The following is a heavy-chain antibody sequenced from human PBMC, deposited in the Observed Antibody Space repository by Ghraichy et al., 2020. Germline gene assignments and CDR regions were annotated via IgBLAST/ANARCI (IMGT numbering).Heavy chain of an antibody. D-gene: IGHD3-10*01. CDR1: GVSISITNYY. CDR2: IYYSGST. CDR3: ARRTYDGAAGAWFET. V-gene: IGHV4-39*01. Sequence: SETLSLTCTVSGVSISITNYYWGWIRQPPGKGLEWIGNIYYSGSTYYNPSLRSRVTISVDRSMNQFTLQLNSVIDADTAVYYCARRTYDGAAGAWFETWGQGKLVTVAS. J-gene: IGHJ5*02.